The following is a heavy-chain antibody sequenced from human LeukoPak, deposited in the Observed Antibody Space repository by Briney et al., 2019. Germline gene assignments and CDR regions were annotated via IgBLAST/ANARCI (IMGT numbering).Heavy chain of an antibody. CDR3: ARVRGSIGDRRFDY. Sequence: SETLSLTCTVSGGSISSYYWSWIRQPPGKGLEWIGYIYYSGSTNYNPSLKSRVTISVDTSKNQFSLKLSSVTAADTAAYYCARVRGSIGDRRFDYWGQGTLVTVSS. CDR2: IYYSGST. CDR1: GGSISSYY. V-gene: IGHV4-59*01. J-gene: IGHJ4*02. D-gene: IGHD3-16*01.